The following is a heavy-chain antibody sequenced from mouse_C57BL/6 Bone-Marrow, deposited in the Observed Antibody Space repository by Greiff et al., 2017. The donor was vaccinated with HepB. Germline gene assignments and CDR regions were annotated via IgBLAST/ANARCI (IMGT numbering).Heavy chain of an antibody. J-gene: IGHJ3*01. D-gene: IGHD2-5*01. CDR2: IWSGGST. CDR1: GFSLTSYG. Sequence: QVQLQQSGPGLVQPSQSLSITCTVSGFSLTSYGVHWVRQSPGKGLEWLGVIWSGGSTDYNAAFISRLSISKDNSKRQVFFKMNSLQADDTAIYYCAKNRGYRNYLAWFAYWGQGTLVTVSA. V-gene: IGHV2-2*01. CDR3: AKNRGYRNYLAWFAY.